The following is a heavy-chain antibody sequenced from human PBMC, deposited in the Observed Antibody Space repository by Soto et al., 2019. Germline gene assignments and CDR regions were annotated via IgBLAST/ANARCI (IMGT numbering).Heavy chain of an antibody. Sequence: SETLSLTCTVSCGSISSYYWSWIRQPPGKGLEWIGYIYYSGSTNYNPSLKSRVTISVDTSKNQFSLKLSSVTAADTAVYYCARHGPGVDTAMVTNYWGQGTLVTVSS. CDR3: ARHGPGVDTAMVTNY. V-gene: IGHV4-59*08. CDR2: IYYSGST. D-gene: IGHD5-18*01. CDR1: CGSISSYY. J-gene: IGHJ4*02.